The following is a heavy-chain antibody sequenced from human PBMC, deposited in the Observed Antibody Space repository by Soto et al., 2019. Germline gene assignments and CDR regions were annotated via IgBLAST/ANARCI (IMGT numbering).Heavy chain of an antibody. Sequence: QVQLVESGGGVVQPGRSLRLSCAASGFTFSSYGMHWVRQAPGKGLEWVAVIWYDGSNKYYADSVKGRFTISRDNSKNTLDLQMNSLRAEDTAVCYCAREDYDNLTGWGTYFDYWGQGTLVTVSS. CDR1: GFTFSSYG. CDR3: AREDYDNLTGWGTYFDY. CDR2: IWYDGSNK. D-gene: IGHD3-9*01. V-gene: IGHV3-33*01. J-gene: IGHJ4*02.